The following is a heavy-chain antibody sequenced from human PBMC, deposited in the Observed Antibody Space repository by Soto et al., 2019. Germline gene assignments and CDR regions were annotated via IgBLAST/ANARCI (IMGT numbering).Heavy chain of an antibody. V-gene: IGHV3-30-3*01. CDR2: ISYDGSNK. D-gene: IGHD3-16*01. Sequence: QVQLVESGGGVVQPGRSLRLSCAASGFTFSSYAMHWVRQAPGKGLEWVAVISYDGSNKYYADSVKGRFTISRDNSKNTLYLQMNSLRAEDTAVYYCARVPHYLGLDYWGQGTLVTVSS. J-gene: IGHJ4*02. CDR1: GFTFSSYA. CDR3: ARVPHYLGLDY.